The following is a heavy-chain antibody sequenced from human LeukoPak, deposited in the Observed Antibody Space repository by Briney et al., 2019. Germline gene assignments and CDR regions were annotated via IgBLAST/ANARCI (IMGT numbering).Heavy chain of an antibody. Sequence: PSETLSLTCTVSGGSISSYYWSWIRQPPGKGLEWIGYIYYSGSTKYNPSLKSRVTISVDTSKNQFSLRLSSVTAADTAVYYCAREAAAAANWFDLWGQGTLVTVSS. CDR2: IYYSGST. D-gene: IGHD6-13*01. J-gene: IGHJ5*02. V-gene: IGHV4-59*01. CDR3: AREAAAAANWFDL. CDR1: GGSISSYY.